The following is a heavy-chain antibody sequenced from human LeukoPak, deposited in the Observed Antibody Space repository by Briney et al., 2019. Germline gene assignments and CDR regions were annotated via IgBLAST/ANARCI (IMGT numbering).Heavy chain of an antibody. J-gene: IGHJ3*02. CDR2: IYYSGST. CDR3: ARHRPPCDSSPCNKVRRDAFDI. CDR1: GSSISSSSYY. D-gene: IGHD3-22*01. V-gene: IGHV4-39*01. Sequence: SDTLSLTCTVSGSSISSSSYYWGWIRQPPGKGLEWIGTIYYSGSTYYNPSLKSRVTISVDTSKNQFSLKLSSVTAADTAVYYCARHRPPCDSSPCNKVRRDAFDIWGQGTMVTVSS.